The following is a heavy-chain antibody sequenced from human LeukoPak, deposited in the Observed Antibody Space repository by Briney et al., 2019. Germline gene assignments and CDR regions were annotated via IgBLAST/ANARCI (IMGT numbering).Heavy chain of an antibody. V-gene: IGHV3-23*01. J-gene: IGHJ4*02. Sequence: PGGSLRLSCAASGFTFSSYAMSWVRQAPGKGLEWVSAISGSGGSTYYADSVRGRFTISRDNSKTTLYLQMNRLRAEDTAVYYCAKDFSTFIAAAGTGDYWGQGTLVTVSS. D-gene: IGHD6-13*01. CDR2: ISGSGGST. CDR3: AKDFSTFIAAAGTGDY. CDR1: GFTFSSYA.